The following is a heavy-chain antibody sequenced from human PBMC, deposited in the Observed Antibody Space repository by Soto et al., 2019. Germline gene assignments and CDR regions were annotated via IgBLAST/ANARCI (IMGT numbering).Heavy chain of an antibody. D-gene: IGHD5-12*01. CDR1: GYTFRAYF. Sequence: ASVKGSCKAPGYTFRAYFINWLRQASVQGLDRLGWINPRSGDTKYAHRFQGRVTLTRDTSVRTAYLELSSLSSDDTAVYHCAIAGYDEKKELDYWGQGTLVTVSS. V-gene: IGHV1-2*07. J-gene: IGHJ4*02. CDR2: INPRSGDT. CDR3: AIAGYDEKKELDY.